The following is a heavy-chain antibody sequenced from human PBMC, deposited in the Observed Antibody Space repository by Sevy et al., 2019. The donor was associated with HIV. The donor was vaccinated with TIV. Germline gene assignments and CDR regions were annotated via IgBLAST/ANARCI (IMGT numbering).Heavy chain of an antibody. Sequence: GGSLRISCAASGFTFSSYGMHWVRQAPGKGLEWVAVIWYDGSNKYYADSVKGRFTISRDNSKNTLYLQMNSLRAEDTAVYYCARWGRTDYGDYGDAFDIWGQGTMVTVSS. J-gene: IGHJ3*02. V-gene: IGHV3-33*01. CDR2: IWYDGSNK. D-gene: IGHD4-17*01. CDR1: GFTFSSYG. CDR3: ARWGRTDYGDYGDAFDI.